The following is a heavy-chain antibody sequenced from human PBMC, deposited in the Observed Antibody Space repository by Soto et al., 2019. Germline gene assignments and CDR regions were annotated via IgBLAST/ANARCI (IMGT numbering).Heavy chain of an antibody. D-gene: IGHD1-26*01. CDR3: ARGRDSGSYYLSRETLNYYFDY. CDR1: GGSFSGYY. J-gene: IGHJ4*02. V-gene: IGHV4-34*01. Sequence: SETLSLTCAVYGGSFSGYYWSWIRQPPGKGLEWIGEINHSGSTNYNPSLKSRVTISVDTSKNQFSLKLSSVTAADTAVYYCARGRDSGSYYLSRETLNYYFDYWGQGTLVTVSS. CDR2: INHSGST.